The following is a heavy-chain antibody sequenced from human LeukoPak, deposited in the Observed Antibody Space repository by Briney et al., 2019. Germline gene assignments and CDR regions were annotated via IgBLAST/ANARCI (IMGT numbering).Heavy chain of an antibody. CDR1: GGSFSGYY. CDR3: ASLYSNYPSQNLVADYFDY. Sequence: PSETLSLTCAVYGGSFSGYYWSWIRQPPGKGLEWIGEINHSGSTNYNPSLKSRVTTSVDTSKNQFSLKLSSVTAADTAVYYCASLYSNYPSQNLVADYFDYWGQGTLVTVSS. J-gene: IGHJ4*02. CDR2: INHSGST. V-gene: IGHV4-34*01. D-gene: IGHD4-11*01.